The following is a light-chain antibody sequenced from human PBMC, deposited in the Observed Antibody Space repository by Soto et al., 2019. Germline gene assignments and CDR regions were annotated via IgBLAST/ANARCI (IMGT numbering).Light chain of an antibody. CDR3: QKYNSAPLT. CDR2: AAS. V-gene: IGKV1-27*01. CDR1: QAISNH. J-gene: IGKJ4*02. Sequence: DIPMTQSPSSLSASVGDRVTITCRASQAISNHLAWYQQKPGKVPKLLMYAASTLQSGVPSRFSCSGSGTDFTLTISSLQPEDVATYYCQKYNSAPLTFGGGTKVEIK.